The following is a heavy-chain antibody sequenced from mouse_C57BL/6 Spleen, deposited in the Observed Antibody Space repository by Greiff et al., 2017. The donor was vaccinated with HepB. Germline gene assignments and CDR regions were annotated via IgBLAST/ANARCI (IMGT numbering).Heavy chain of an antibody. V-gene: IGHV1-22*01. CDR3: ARGGGGPGFAY. Sequence: VQLQQSGPELVKPGASVKMSCKASGYTFTDYNMHWVKQSHGKSLEWIGYINPNNGGTSYNQKFKGRATLTVNKSSSTAYMELRSLTSEDSAVYYCARGGGGPGFAYWGQGTLVTVSA. CDR2: INPNNGGT. CDR1: GYTFTDYN. D-gene: IGHD1-1*02. J-gene: IGHJ3*01.